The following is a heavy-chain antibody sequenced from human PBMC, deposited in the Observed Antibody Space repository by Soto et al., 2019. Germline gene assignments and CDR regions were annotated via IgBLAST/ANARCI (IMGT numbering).Heavy chain of an antibody. Sequence: EVQLLESGGGLVQPGESLRLSCAASGFTFSSYAMSWVRQAPGKGLEWVSVISGSDDSTYYADSVKGRLTISRDNSKNTLYLQMNSLRAEDPAVYYCAKRSRSSTSDYWGQGTLVTVSS. CDR1: GFTFSSYA. D-gene: IGHD6-6*01. CDR2: ISGSDDST. J-gene: IGHJ4*02. CDR3: AKRSRSSTSDY. V-gene: IGHV3-23*01.